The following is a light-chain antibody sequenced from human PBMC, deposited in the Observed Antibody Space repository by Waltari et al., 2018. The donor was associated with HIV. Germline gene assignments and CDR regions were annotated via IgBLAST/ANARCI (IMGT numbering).Light chain of an antibody. V-gene: IGKV3-15*01. CDR1: ESFSTN. Sequence: ETVMTQSPATLSVFPGEKATLPCRPSESFSTNLAWYQQKPGQAPRLLIYDASARATGVPARFSGSGSGTEFTLTISSLQSEDFAVYHCQQYYSWPLTFGQGTRVDI. CDR2: DAS. J-gene: IGKJ1*01. CDR3: QQYYSWPLT.